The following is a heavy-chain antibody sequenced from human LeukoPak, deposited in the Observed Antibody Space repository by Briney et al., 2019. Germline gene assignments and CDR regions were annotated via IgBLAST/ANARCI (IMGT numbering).Heavy chain of an antibody. Sequence: SGPLSFPSPAAGGSIMSNFWAWLRQPPGKGLEWIGYIYYSGSTNYNPSLKSRVTISIDTSKTQFSLNLTSVTAADTAVYYCAKERISGWYGTTFDYWGPGSLVTVSS. CDR1: GGSIMSNF. V-gene: IGHV4-59*01. J-gene: IGHJ4*02. CDR2: IYYSGST. CDR3: AKERISGWYGTTFDY. D-gene: IGHD6-19*01.